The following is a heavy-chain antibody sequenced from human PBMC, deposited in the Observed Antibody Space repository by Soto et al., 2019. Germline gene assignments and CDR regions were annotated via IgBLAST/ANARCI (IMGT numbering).Heavy chain of an antibody. CDR1: GYTFTSYG. D-gene: IGHD2-15*01. Sequence: GASVKVSCKASGYTFTSYGISWVRQAPGQGLEWMGWISAYNGNTNYAQKLQGRVTMTTDTSTSTAYMGLRSLRSDDTAVYYCARDYVVVVVAATRPAGYYYGMDVWGQGTTVTVSS. V-gene: IGHV1-18*04. CDR2: ISAYNGNT. CDR3: ARDYVVVVVAATRPAGYYYGMDV. J-gene: IGHJ6*02.